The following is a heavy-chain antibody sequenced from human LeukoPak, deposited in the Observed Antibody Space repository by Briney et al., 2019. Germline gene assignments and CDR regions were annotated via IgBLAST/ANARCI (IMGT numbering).Heavy chain of an antibody. CDR3: RYDSSTFDY. CDR1: GLTFSSYE. Sequence: GGSLRLSCAASGLTFSSYEMNWVRQAPGKGLEWVSYISGSGSTTHYADSAKGRFTISRDNAKNSLYLQMNSLRAEDTAVYYCRYDSSTFDYWGQGTLVTVSS. J-gene: IGHJ4*02. D-gene: IGHD5-12*01. CDR2: ISGSGSTT. V-gene: IGHV3-48*03.